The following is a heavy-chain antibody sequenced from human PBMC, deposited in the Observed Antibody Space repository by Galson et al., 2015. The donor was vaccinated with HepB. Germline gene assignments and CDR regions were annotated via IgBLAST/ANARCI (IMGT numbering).Heavy chain of an antibody. V-gene: IGHV3-21*01. CDR1: GFTFSSYS. CDR2: ISSSSSYI. D-gene: IGHD6-19*01. Sequence: SLRLSCAASGFTFSSYSMNWVRQAPGKGLEWVSSISSSSSYIYYADSVKGRFTISRDNAKNSLYLQMNSLRAEDTAVYYCARDSSGWPFDYWGQGTLVTVSS. J-gene: IGHJ4*02. CDR3: ARDSSGWPFDY.